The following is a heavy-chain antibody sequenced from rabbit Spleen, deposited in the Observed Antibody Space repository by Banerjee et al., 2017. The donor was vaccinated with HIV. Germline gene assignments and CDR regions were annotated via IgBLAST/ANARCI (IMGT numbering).Heavy chain of an antibody. V-gene: IGHV1S40*01. J-gene: IGHJ4*01. CDR3: TRANYLASGFFNYFNL. Sequence: MCWVRQAPGKGLEWIACIDSGSRDFAYYASWAKGRFTISKTSSTTVTVQMTSLTVADTATYFCTRANYLASGFFNYFNLWGQGTLVTVS. CDR2: IDSGSRDFA. D-gene: IGHD4-1*01.